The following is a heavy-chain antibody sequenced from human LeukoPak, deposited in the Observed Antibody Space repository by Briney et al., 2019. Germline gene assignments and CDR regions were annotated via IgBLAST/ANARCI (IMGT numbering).Heavy chain of an antibody. V-gene: IGHV1/OR15-1*01. CDR1: GYIFTDYY. CDR3: ARAPPVLVTIFGVVTATYFDY. Sequence: ASVKVSCKASGYIFTDYYMHWVRQAPGQELGWMGRINPNSGGTNYAQKFQGRVTMTRDTSISTAYTELSSLRSEDTATYYCARAPPVLVTIFGVVTATYFDYWGQGTLVTVSS. D-gene: IGHD3-3*01. J-gene: IGHJ4*02. CDR2: INPNSGGT.